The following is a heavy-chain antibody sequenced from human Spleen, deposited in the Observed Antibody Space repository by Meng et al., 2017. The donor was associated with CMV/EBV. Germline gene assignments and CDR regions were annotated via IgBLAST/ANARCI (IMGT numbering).Heavy chain of an antibody. D-gene: IGHD5/OR15-5a*01. CDR3: VRIGQVSTTYYYYYGMGV. V-gene: IGHV4-39*07. Sequence: SETLSLTCTVSGDSISSSRYYWGWIRQSPGKGLEWIGSMYYSGSTYYNPSLKTKITMSVDTSKNQFSLKVNSVTAADTALYYCVRIGQVSTTYYYYYGMGVWDRGTTVTVSS. CDR2: MYYSGST. CDR1: GDSISSSRYY. J-gene: IGHJ6*02.